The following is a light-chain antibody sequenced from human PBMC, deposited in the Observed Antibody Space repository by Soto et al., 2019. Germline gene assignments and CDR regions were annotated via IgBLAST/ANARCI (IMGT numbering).Light chain of an antibody. CDR1: SSNIGNNY. J-gene: IGLJ2*01. Sequence: QSVLTQPPSVSAAPGQKVTISCSGSSSNIGNNYVFWYQQLPGTSPKLLIYDNDKRPSGIPDRFSGSKSGTSATLGITGLQTGDEDAYYCATWDRSLSVGVFGGGTKLTVL. V-gene: IGLV1-51*01. CDR3: ATWDRSLSVGV. CDR2: DND.